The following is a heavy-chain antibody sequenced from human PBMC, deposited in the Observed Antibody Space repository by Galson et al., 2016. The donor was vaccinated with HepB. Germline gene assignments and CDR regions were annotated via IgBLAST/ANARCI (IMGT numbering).Heavy chain of an antibody. D-gene: IGHD3-3*01. CDR1: GYSFTRNA. Sequence: SVKVSCKASGYSFTRNAINWLRQAPGQRPEWMGWINAGNGNTEYSQKFQGRVTITRDTSARTAHMELSSLRSEDTAVYYCARAYDFWSGAYFEAFDIWGRGTMVIVSS. CDR2: INAGNGNT. V-gene: IGHV1-3*01. CDR3: ARAYDFWSGAYFEAFDI. J-gene: IGHJ3*02.